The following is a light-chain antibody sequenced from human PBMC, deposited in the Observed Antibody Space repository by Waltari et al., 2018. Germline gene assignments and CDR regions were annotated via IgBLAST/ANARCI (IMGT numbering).Light chain of an antibody. J-gene: IGKJ2*01. CDR1: QSVSRSR. CDR2: GAS. V-gene: IGKV3-20*01. CDR3: QQFGSSVMYT. Sequence: EVVLTQSPGTLSLSPWERATLPSRASQSVSRSRIAWYLHRPGQAPRLLIYGASGRATGIPDRFSGSGSGTDFSLTISRVEPEDFAVYYCQQFGSSVMYTFGQGTKLEIK.